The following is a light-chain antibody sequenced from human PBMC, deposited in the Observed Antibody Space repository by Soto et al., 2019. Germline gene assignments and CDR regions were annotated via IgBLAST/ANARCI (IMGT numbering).Light chain of an antibody. CDR3: QQIKNDPWT. V-gene: IGKV1-9*01. CDR2: AAS. Sequence: DIQLTQSPSFLSASVGDRVIITCRASQAIASYLAWYQQKPGKAPKLLIYAASTLESGVPSRFSGSGSGTEFTLTISSLQPEDFATYYCQQIKNDPWTFGQGTKVEIK. CDR1: QAIASY. J-gene: IGKJ1*01.